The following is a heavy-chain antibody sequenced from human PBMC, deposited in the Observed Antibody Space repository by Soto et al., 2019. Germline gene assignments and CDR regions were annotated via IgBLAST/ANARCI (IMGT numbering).Heavy chain of an antibody. CDR1: GYTFTSYG. D-gene: IGHD3-3*01. CDR3: ARDHPSEWFTIFGVVIRQDYYYGMDV. V-gene: IGHV1-18*04. J-gene: IGHJ6*02. CDR2: ISAYNGNT. Sequence: QVQLVQSGAEVKKPGASVKVSCKASGYTFTSYGISWVRQAPGQGLEWMGWISAYNGNTNYAQKLQGRVTMTTDTSTSTAYMELRSLRSDDTAVYYCARDHPSEWFTIFGVVIRQDYYYGMDVWGQGTTVTVSS.